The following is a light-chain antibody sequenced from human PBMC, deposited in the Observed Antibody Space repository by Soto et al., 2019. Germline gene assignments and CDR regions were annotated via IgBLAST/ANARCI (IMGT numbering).Light chain of an antibody. Sequence: EIVLTQSPATRSLSPGERATLSCRASQSVSTYLAWYQQKPGQAPRLLIYDASTRATGIPARFSGSGSGTDFTLTISSLEPEDFAVYYCQQRGNWPRTFGQGTKVDIK. J-gene: IGKJ1*01. CDR1: QSVSTY. V-gene: IGKV3-11*01. CDR3: QQRGNWPRT. CDR2: DAS.